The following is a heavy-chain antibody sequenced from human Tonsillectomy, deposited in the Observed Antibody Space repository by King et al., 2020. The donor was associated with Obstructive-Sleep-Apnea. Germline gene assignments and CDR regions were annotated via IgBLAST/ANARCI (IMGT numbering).Heavy chain of an antibody. CDR3: AGQINRFAGRPEAVLFDN. CDR2: IDPSDSYT. Sequence: QLVQSGAEVKKPGESLRISCKGSGYSFTNYWISWVRQMPGKGLEWMGRIDPSDSYTNYNPSFQGHVTISADKSVRTAYLQWSGLKASDTARYYCAGQINRFAGRPEAVLFDNWGQGTLVTVSS. V-gene: IGHV5-10-1*01. J-gene: IGHJ4*02. D-gene: IGHD6-6*01. CDR1: GYSFTNYW.